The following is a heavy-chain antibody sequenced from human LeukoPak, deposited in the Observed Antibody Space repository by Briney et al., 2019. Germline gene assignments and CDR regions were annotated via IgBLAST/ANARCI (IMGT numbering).Heavy chain of an antibody. CDR2: IRFDESDK. Sequence: GGSLKLSCVASGFIFKNNGMHWVRQAPGKGLEWVAFIRFDESDKFYADSVKGRFTISRDISKNTLFLEMNGLRVDDTALYYCVKDNPVCESWGQGALVIVSS. J-gene: IGHJ5*02. D-gene: IGHD2-21*01. V-gene: IGHV3-30*02. CDR1: GFIFKNNG. CDR3: VKDNPVCES.